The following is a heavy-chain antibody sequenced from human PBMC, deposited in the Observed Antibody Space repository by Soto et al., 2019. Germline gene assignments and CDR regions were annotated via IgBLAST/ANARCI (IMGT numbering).Heavy chain of an antibody. CDR2: ISGSGGST. V-gene: IGHV3-23*01. CDR1: GFTFSSYA. CDR3: AKPQWLVVRGFDY. J-gene: IGHJ4*02. D-gene: IGHD6-19*01. Sequence: GGSLRLSCAASGFTFSSYAMSWVRQAPGKGLEWVSAISGSGGSTYYADSVKGRFTISRDNSKNKLYLQMNSLRAEDTAVYYCAKPQWLVVRGFDYWGQGTLVTVSS.